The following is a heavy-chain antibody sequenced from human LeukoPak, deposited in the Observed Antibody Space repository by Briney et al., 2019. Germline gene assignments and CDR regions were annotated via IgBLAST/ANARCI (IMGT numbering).Heavy chain of an antibody. CDR2: IRDSGAYG. CDR3: AKVVPAAIPFDAFDI. CDR1: GFTFSNYA. V-gene: IGHV3-23*01. J-gene: IGHJ3*02. Sequence: GGSLRLSCAASGFTFSNYAMGWVRQAPGKGLEWVSTIRDSGAYGFYADSVKGRFTISRDNSNNLVYLQMNNLRAEDTAEYYCAKVVPAAIPFDAFDIWGQGTMVTVSS. D-gene: IGHD2-2*01.